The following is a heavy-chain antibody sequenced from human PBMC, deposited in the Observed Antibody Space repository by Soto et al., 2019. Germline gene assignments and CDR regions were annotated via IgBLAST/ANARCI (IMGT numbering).Heavy chain of an antibody. D-gene: IGHD6-13*01. CDR1: GFTFSSYS. CDR2: ISSSSSYI. CDR3: ARGIAAAGTRFAFDI. J-gene: IGHJ3*02. V-gene: IGHV3-21*01. Sequence: EVQLVESGGGLVKPGGSLRLSCAASGFTFSSYSMNWVRQAPGKGLEWVSSISSSSSYIYYADSVKGRFTISRDNAKNSLYLQMNSLRAEDTAVYYCARGIAAAGTRFAFDIWGQGTMVTVSS.